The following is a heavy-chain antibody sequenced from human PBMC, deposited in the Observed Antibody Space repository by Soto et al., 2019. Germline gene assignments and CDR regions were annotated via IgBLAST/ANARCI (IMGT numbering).Heavy chain of an antibody. V-gene: IGHV3-15*01. J-gene: IGHJ6*02. CDR3: TTDLSYDYSNHYYYGMDV. Sequence: EVQLVESGGGLVKPGGFLRLSCAASGFTFSNAWMSWVRQAPGQGLEWVGRIKSKTDGGTTDYAAPVKGRFTISRDDSKNTLYLQINSLKTEDTAVYYCTTDLSYDYSNHYYYGMDVWGQGTTVTVSS. D-gene: IGHD4-4*01. CDR1: GFTFSNAW. CDR2: IKSKTDGGTT.